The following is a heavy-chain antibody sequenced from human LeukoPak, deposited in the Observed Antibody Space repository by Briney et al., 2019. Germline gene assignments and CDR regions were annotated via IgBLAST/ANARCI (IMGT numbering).Heavy chain of an antibody. CDR1: GFSLSTSGVG. Sequence: SGPTLVKPTQTLTLTCTFSGFSLSTSGVGVGWIRQPPGGALEWVAVIYWNDDKRYSPSLKSRVTITKDTSKNQVVLTVTNMDPVDTATYFCAHTRSYYASGTYSDWGQGALVTVSS. CDR3: AHTRSYYASGTYSD. J-gene: IGHJ4*02. CDR2: IYWNDDK. V-gene: IGHV2-5*01. D-gene: IGHD3-10*01.